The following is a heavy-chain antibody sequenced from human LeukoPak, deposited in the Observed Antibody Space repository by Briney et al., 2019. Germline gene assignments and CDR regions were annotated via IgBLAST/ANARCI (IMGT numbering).Heavy chain of an antibody. Sequence: PSQTLSLTCAVSGGSISSGGYSWSWIRQPPGKGLEWIGYIYHSGSTYYNTSLKSRVTISVDRSKNQFSLKLNSVTAADTAVYYCARHYGPWGQGTLVTVSS. CDR2: IYHSGST. D-gene: IGHD3-16*01. V-gene: IGHV4-30-2*01. J-gene: IGHJ5*02. CDR1: GGSISSGGYS. CDR3: ARHYGP.